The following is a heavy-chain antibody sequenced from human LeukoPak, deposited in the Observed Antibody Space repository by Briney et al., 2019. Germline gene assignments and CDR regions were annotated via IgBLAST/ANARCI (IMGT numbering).Heavy chain of an antibody. V-gene: IGHV1-18*01. CDR3: ARGDSNYYDSSGYADY. CDR1: GYTFINYG. D-gene: IGHD3-22*01. Sequence: ASVKVSCKASGYTFINYGFSWVRQAPGQGLEWMGWISTYNGNTNYAQKLQGRVTMTTDTSTRTAYMELRSLRSEDTAVYYCARGDSNYYDSSGYADYWGQGTLVTVSS. CDR2: ISTYNGNT. J-gene: IGHJ4*02.